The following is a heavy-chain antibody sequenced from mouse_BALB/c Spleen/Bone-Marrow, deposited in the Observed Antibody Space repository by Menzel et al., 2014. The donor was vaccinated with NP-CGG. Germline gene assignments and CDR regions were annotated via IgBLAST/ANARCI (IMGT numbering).Heavy chain of an antibody. CDR1: GYTFTSYW. V-gene: IGHV1S126*01. J-gene: IGHJ4*01. CDR3: TRQYGNYYAMDY. D-gene: IGHD2-10*02. CDR2: IYPSDSYT. Sequence: VQLKQSGAELVRPGASVKVSCKASGYTFTSYWINWVKQRPGQGLEWIGNIYPSDSYTNYNQNFKDKATLTVDKSSSTAYMQLSSPTSEDSAVYYCTRQYGNYYAMDYWGQGTSVTVSS.